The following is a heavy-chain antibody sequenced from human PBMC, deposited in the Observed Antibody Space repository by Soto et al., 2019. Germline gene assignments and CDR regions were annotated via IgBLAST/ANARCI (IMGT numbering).Heavy chain of an antibody. V-gene: IGHV4-31*03. Sequence: SETLSLTCTVSGGSISSGGYYWSWIRQHPGKGLEWIGYIYYSGSTYYNPSLKSRVTISVDTSKNQFSLKLSSVTAADTAVYYCARVGYSSSLPNPPSSFDLWGRGTLVTVSS. J-gene: IGHJ2*01. CDR2: IYYSGST. CDR3: ARVGYSSSLPNPPSSFDL. D-gene: IGHD6-6*01. CDR1: GGSISSGGYY.